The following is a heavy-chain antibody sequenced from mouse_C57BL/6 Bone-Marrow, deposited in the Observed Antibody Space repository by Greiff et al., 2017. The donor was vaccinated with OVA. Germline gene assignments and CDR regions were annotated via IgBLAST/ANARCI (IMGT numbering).Heavy chain of an antibody. CDR1: GFTFSSYG. Sequence: EVQLVESGGDLVKPGGSLKLSCAASGFTFSSYGMSWVRQTPDKRLEWVATISSGGSYTYYPDSVKGRFTISRDNDKNTLYLQMSSLKSEDTAMFYCARRRYYCSSSWFAYWGQGTLVTVSA. D-gene: IGHD1-1*01. CDR2: ISSGGSYT. CDR3: ARRRYYCSSSWFAY. J-gene: IGHJ3*01. V-gene: IGHV5-6*01.